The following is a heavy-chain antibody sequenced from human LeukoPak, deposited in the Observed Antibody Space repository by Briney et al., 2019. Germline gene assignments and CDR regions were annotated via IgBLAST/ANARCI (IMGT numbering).Heavy chain of an antibody. J-gene: IGHJ4*02. CDR1: GGSISSYY. D-gene: IGHD6-13*01. CDR2: IYYSGST. Sequence: PSETLSLTCTVSGGSISSYYWSWIRQPPGKGLEWIGYIYYSGSTNYNPSLKSRVTISVDTSKNQFSLKLSSVTAADTAVYYCARGYRYSSSWYTPFDYWGQGTLVTVPS. CDR3: ARGYRYSSSWYTPFDY. V-gene: IGHV4-59*01.